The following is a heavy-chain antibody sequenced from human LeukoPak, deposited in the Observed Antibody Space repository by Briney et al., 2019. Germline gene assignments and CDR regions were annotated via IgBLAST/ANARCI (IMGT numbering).Heavy chain of an antibody. V-gene: IGHV1-69*04. CDR3: ARADYDILGGRPGYYYGMDV. J-gene: IGHJ6*04. Sequence: SVNVSCKASGGTFSNYAISWVRPAPGQGVEWMGRIIPILGIANYAQKFQGRVTITADKSTRTAYMELSSLRSEDTAVYYCARADYDILGGRPGYYYGMDVWGEATTVTVSS. CDR1: GGTFSNYA. D-gene: IGHD3-9*01. CDR2: IIPILGIA.